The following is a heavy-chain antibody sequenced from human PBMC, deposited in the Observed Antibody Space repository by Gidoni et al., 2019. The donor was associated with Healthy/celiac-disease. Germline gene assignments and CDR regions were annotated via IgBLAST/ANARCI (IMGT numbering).Heavy chain of an antibody. Sequence: QAQLVESGGGVVQPGRSLRIYCAASGFTFSSYGMHWVRQAPGKGLEVVAVISEDGSNKYDAESVKGRFTISRDNSKNTLYLQMNSLRAEDTAVYYCAKGPVLRYFDWLSSDAFDSWGQGTMVTVSS. CDR3: AKGPVLRYFDWLSSDAFDS. V-gene: IGHV3-30*18. J-gene: IGHJ3*02. CDR1: GFTFSSYG. CDR2: ISEDGSNK. D-gene: IGHD3-9*01.